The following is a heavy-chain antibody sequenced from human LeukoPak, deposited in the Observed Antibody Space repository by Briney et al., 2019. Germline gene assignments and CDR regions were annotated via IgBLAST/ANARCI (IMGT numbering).Heavy chain of an antibody. CDR2: IYMGGST. D-gene: IGHD1-26*01. V-gene: IGHV3-66*01. J-gene: IGHJ4*02. Sequence: GGSLRLSCAASGFTVNSNYMSWVRQAPGKGLEWVSVIYMGGSTYYADSVKGRFTISRDNSKNSLYLQMNSLRAEDTAVYYCARAFVGATLPFDYWGQGTLVTVSS. CDR3: ARAFVGATLPFDY. CDR1: GFTVNSNY.